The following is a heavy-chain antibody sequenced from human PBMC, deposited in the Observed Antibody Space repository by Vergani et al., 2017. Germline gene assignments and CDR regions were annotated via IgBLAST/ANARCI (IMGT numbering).Heavy chain of an antibody. CDR3: ARPDYGDYGYVQH. D-gene: IGHD4-17*01. Sequence: QVQLVQSGAEVKKPGSSVTVSCKASGGTFSSYAISWVRHAPGQGLEWMGRIIPIFGTANYAQKVQGRVTITADKSTSTAYMELSSLRSEDTAVYYCARPDYGDYGYVQHWGQGTLVGVSS. CDR2: IIPIFGTA. CDR1: GGTFSSYA. V-gene: IGHV1-69*06. J-gene: IGHJ1*01.